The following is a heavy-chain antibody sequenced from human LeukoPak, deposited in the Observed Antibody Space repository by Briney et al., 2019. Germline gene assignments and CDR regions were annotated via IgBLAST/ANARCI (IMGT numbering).Heavy chain of an antibody. D-gene: IGHD2-15*01. J-gene: IGHJ4*02. Sequence: GGSLRLSCTASGFSFGDYAMSWFRQPPGKGLDWVGFIRSKPYGGTTEYAASVKGRFTISRDDSKSIAYLQMNSLKTEDTALYYCSRGVRDCSGEDCYFDYWGQGTLVTVSS. V-gene: IGHV3-49*03. CDR2: IRSKPYGGTT. CDR1: GFSFGDYA. CDR3: SRGVRDCSGEDCYFDY.